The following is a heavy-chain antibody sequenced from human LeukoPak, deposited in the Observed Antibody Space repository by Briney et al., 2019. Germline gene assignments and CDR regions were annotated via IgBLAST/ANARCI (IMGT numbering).Heavy chain of an antibody. D-gene: IGHD6-13*01. CDR3: AKEGPAAAYFDY. CDR2: IKEDGSEK. J-gene: IGHJ4*02. V-gene: IGHV3-7*01. CDR1: GFTFSNYC. Sequence: GGSLRLSCSASGFTFSNYCMSWVRQAPGKGLEWVANIKEDGSEKYYVDSVKGRFTISRDNAKNSLYLQVNSLRAEDTAVYYCAKEGPAAAYFDYWGQGTLVTVSS.